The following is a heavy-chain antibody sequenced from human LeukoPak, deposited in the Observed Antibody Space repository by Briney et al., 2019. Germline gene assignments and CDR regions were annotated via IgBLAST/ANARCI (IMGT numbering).Heavy chain of an antibody. D-gene: IGHD1-26*01. J-gene: IGHJ4*02. CDR3: ARARWERPFDY. CDR1: GGSISSSSYY. V-gene: IGHV4-39*01. CDR2: IYYSGST. Sequence: NASETLSITCTVSGGSISSSSYYWGWIRQPPGKGLEWIGSIYYSGSTYYNPSLKSRVTISVDTSKNQFSLKLSSVTAADTAVYYCARARWERPFDYWGQGTLVTVSS.